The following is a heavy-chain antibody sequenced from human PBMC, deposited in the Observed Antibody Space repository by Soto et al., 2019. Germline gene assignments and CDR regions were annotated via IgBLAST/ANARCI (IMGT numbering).Heavy chain of an antibody. CDR1: GFTFSSYA. Sequence: GGSLILSCAASGFTFSSYAMHWVRQAPGKGLEWVAVISYDGSNKYYADSVKGRFTISRDNSKNTLYLQMNSLRAEDTAVYYCARGRVYYYDSSGYRERNYFDYWGQGTLVTVSS. CDR3: ARGRVYYYDSSGYRERNYFDY. CDR2: ISYDGSNK. J-gene: IGHJ4*02. D-gene: IGHD3-22*01. V-gene: IGHV3-30-3*01.